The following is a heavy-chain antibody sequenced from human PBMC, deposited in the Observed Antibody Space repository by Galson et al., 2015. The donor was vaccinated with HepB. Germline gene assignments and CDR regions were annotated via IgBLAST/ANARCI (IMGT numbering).Heavy chain of an antibody. Sequence: SVKVSCKASGYTFTSYAVHWVRQAPGQRLEWMGWINAGNGNTKYSQKFQGRVTITRDTSASTAYMELSRLRSDDTAVYYCAREKVEMATIIYYYYGMDVWGQGTTVTVSS. CDR2: INAGNGNT. D-gene: IGHD5-24*01. CDR3: AREKVEMATIIYYYYGMDV. CDR1: GYTFTSYA. V-gene: IGHV1-3*01. J-gene: IGHJ6*02.